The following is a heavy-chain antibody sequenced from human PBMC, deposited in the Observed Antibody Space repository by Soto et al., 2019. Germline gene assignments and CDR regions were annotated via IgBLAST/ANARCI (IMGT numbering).Heavy chain of an antibody. CDR2: ISGSGGST. V-gene: IGHV3-23*01. Sequence: GGSLRLSCAASGFTFSSYAMSWVRQAPGKGLEWVSAISGSGGSTYYADSVKGRFAISRDNSKNTLYLQMNSLRAEDTAVYYCAKSVLQYYDFWSGYYLGYFDYWGQGTLVTVSS. D-gene: IGHD3-3*01. CDR3: AKSVLQYYDFWSGYYLGYFDY. CDR1: GFTFSSYA. J-gene: IGHJ4*02.